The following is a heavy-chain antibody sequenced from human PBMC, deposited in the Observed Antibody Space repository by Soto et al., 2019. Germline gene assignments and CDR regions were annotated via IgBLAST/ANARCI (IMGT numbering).Heavy chain of an antibody. CDR1: GYTFTSYG. CDR3: AARSGRDPYYFDY. J-gene: IGHJ4*02. V-gene: IGHV1-18*01. Sequence: ASVKVSCKASGYTFTSYGISWVRQAPGQGLEWMGWISTYKGNTNYAQKLQGRVTMTTDTSTSTAYMELRSLRFDDTAVYYCAARSGRDPYYFDYWGQGTLVTVSS. D-gene: IGHD1-26*01. CDR2: ISTYKGNT.